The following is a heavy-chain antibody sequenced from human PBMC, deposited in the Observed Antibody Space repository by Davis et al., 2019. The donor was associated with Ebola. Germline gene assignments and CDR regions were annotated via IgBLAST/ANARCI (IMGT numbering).Heavy chain of an antibody. Sequence: GESLKISCAASGFTFSSYWMHWVRQAPGKGLVWVSRINSDGSSTSYADSVKGRFTISRDNAKNTLYLQMNSLRAEDTAVYYCARDKSTVTTSWFDPWGQGTLVTVSS. CDR2: INSDGSST. CDR3: ARDKSTVTTSWFDP. J-gene: IGHJ5*02. V-gene: IGHV3-74*01. CDR1: GFTFSSYW. D-gene: IGHD4-17*01.